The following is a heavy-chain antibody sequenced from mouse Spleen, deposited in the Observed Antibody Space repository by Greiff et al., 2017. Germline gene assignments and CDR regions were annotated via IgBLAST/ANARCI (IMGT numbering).Heavy chain of an antibody. CDR2: ISSGGGNT. Sequence: EVQGVESGGGLVKLGGSLKLSCAASGFTFSSYAMSWVRQTPEKRLEWVATISSGGGNTYYPDSVKGRFTISRDNAKNTLYLQMSSLKSEDTAMYYCARQAYDYPFAYWGQGTLVTVSA. CDR3: ARQAYDYPFAY. V-gene: IGHV5-9-3*01. J-gene: IGHJ3*01. CDR1: GFTFSSYA. D-gene: IGHD2-4*01.